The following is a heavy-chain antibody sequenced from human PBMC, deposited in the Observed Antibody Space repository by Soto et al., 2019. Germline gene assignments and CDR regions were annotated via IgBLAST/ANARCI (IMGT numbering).Heavy chain of an antibody. CDR3: ARASSDYYDSSGPNYFDY. V-gene: IGHV4-59*01. J-gene: IGHJ4*02. Sequence: PSETLSLTCTVSGGSISSYYWSWIRQPPGKGLEWIGYIYYSGSTNYNPSLKSRVTISVDTSKNQFSLKLSSVTAADTAVYYCARASSDYYDSSGPNYFDYWGQGXLVTVYS. CDR2: IYYSGST. D-gene: IGHD3-22*01. CDR1: GGSISSYY.